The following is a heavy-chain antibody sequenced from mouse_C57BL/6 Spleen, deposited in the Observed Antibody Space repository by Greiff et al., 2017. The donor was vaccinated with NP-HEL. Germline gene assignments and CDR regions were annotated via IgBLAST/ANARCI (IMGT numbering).Heavy chain of an antibody. Sequence: QVQLQQPGAELVKPGASVKLSCKASGYTFTSYWMHWVKQRPGQGLEWIGMIHPNSGSTKYNEKFQGKATLTVDKSSSTAYMPLSSLTSEDSAVYYCARDDYDYGFADWGQGTLVTVSA. V-gene: IGHV1-64*01. J-gene: IGHJ3*01. CDR2: IHPNSGST. CDR1: GYTFTSYW. D-gene: IGHD2-4*01. CDR3: ARDDYDYGFAD.